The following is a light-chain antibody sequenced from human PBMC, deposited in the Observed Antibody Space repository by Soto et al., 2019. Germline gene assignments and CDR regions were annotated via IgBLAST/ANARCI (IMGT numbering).Light chain of an antibody. V-gene: IGKV3-20*01. CDR3: QQYGSSWT. CDR2: GAS. J-gene: IGKJ1*01. Sequence: IVLTHSPGTLSLSQRERATLSCRASQSVSSSYLAWYQQKPGQAPRLLIYGASSRATGIPDRFSGSGSGTDFTLTISRLEPEDFAVYYCQQYGSSWTFGQGTKVDIK. CDR1: QSVSSSY.